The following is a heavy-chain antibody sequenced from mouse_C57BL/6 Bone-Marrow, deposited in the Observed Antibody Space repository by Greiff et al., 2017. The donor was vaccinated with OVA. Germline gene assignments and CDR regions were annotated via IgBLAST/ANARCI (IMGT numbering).Heavy chain of an antibody. CDR1: GYTFTSYT. V-gene: IGHV1-4*01. CDR2: INPSSGYT. CDR3: AKRLLPYFDY. J-gene: IGHJ2*01. Sequence: QVQLQQSGAELARPGASVKMSCKASGYTFTSYTMHWVKQRPGQGLEWIGYINPSSGYTKYNQKFKDKATLTSDKSSSTAYMQLSSLTSEDSAVYYCAKRLLPYFDYWGQGTTLTVSS. D-gene: IGHD2-13*01.